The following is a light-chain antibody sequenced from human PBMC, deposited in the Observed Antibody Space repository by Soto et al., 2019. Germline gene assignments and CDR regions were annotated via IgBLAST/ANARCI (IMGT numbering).Light chain of an antibody. CDR1: SSDVGGYNY. CDR3: NSYTSRGTKV. CDR2: EVS. Sequence: ALTHPASVSGSPGQSITISCTGTSSDVGGYNYVSWYQQHPGKALKLMIYEVSNRPSGVSNRFSGSKSGNTASLTISGLQAEEDADYDFNSYTSRGTKVLGPGTKLT. V-gene: IGLV2-14*01. J-gene: IGLJ1*01.